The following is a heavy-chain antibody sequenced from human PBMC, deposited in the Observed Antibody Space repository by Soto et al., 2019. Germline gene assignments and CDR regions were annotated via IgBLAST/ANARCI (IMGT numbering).Heavy chain of an antibody. CDR1: GFTFSSYE. D-gene: IGHD3-3*01. Sequence: EVQLVESGGGLVQPGGSLRLSCAASGFTFSSYEMNWVRQAPGKGLEWVSDISRSGSTIYYADSVKGRFTISRDNAKNSLYLQLDNLRAEEPAVYYCARDWLGPILRFLERPDHGGMDVWGQGTTVTVSS. J-gene: IGHJ6*02. CDR3: ARDWLGPILRFLERPDHGGMDV. CDR2: ISRSGSTI. V-gene: IGHV3-48*03.